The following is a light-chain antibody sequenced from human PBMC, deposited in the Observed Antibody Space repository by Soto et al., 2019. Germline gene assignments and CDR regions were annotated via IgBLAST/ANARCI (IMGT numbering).Light chain of an antibody. V-gene: IGLV1-40*01. Sequence: QSVLTQPPSVSGAPGQRVTISCTGSSSNIGAGYDVHWYQQLPGTAPKLLIYGNSNRPSGVPDRFSGSKSGTSASLAITGLQAEDEADYYCTSYTSDSTYVFATGTKVTVL. CDR2: GNS. J-gene: IGLJ1*01. CDR3: TSYTSDSTYV. CDR1: SSNIGAGYD.